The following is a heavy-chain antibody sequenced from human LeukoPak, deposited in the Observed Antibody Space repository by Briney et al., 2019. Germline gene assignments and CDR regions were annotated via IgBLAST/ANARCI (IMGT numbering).Heavy chain of an antibody. V-gene: IGHV3-43*02. CDR1: GFTFGDYA. Sequence: GGSLRLSCAASGFTFGDYAMHWVRQAPGKGLEWVSLISGDGGSTYYADSVKGRFTISRDNSKNSLYLQMNSLRTGDTALYYCAKDNTAMVNYYDSSGYDYWGQGTLVTVSS. D-gene: IGHD3-22*01. CDR3: AKDNTAMVNYYDSSGYDY. CDR2: ISGDGGST. J-gene: IGHJ4*02.